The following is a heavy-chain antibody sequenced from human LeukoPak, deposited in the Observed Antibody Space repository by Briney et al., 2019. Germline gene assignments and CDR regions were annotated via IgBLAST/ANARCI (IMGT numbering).Heavy chain of an antibody. V-gene: IGHV3-30*02. Sequence: SGGSLRLSCAASGFTLSNYGLHWVRQAPGKGLECVSFIRNDGGYTFYAGSVRGRFTISRDNSKNTLYMQMNNLRVEDTAVYYCTRERYCSGASCYSDNTYFDSWGQGTLVTVSS. D-gene: IGHD2-2*01. CDR3: TRERYCSGASCYSDNTYFDS. CDR2: IRNDGGYT. J-gene: IGHJ4*02. CDR1: GFTLSNYG.